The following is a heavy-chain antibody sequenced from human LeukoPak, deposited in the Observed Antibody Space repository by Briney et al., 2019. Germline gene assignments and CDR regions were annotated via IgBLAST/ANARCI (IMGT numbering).Heavy chain of an antibody. CDR3: ARDQSSFDAFDI. V-gene: IGHV3-30-3*01. CDR2: ISYDGSNK. CDR1: GFTFSSYA. D-gene: IGHD6-13*01. Sequence: GRSLRLSCAASGFTFSSYAMHWVRQAPGKGLEWVAVISYDGSNKYYADSVKGRFTISRDNAKNSLYLQMNSLRAEDTAVYYCARDQSSFDAFDIWGQGTMVTVSS. J-gene: IGHJ3*02.